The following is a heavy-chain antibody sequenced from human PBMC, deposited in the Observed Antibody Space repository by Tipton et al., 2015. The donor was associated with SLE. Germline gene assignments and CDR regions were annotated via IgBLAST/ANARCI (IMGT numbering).Heavy chain of an antibody. CDR1: GFTFSSYS. CDR2: ISSSSSYI. J-gene: IGHJ4*02. CDR3: ARDNESGFGVVTPHDY. V-gene: IGHV3-21*01. Sequence: SLRLSCAASGFTFSSYSMNWVRQAPGKGLEWVSSISSSSSYIYYADSVKGRFTISRDNAKNSLYLQMNSLRAEDTAVYYCARDNESGFGVVTPHDYWGQGTLVTVSS. D-gene: IGHD3-3*01.